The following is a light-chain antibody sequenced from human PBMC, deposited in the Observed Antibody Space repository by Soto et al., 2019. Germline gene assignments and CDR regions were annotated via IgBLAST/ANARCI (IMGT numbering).Light chain of an antibody. CDR3: LQHDSFPHT. V-gene: IGKV1-17*01. Sequence: DIQMTQSPSSLSASVGHTVTITCRASQDVRSDLGWYPHKPGKAPKRLIYAASRLQGGVPSRFSGSGSGTEFTLTIGSLQPEDSATYYCLQHDSFPHTFGQGTRLEI. CDR2: AAS. CDR1: QDVRSD. J-gene: IGKJ2*01.